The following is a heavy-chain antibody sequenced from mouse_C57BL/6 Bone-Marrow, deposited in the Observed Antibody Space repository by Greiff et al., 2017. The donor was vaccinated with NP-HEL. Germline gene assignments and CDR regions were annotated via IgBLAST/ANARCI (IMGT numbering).Heavy chain of an antibody. CDR2: IYPRSGNT. CDR1: GYTFTSYG. V-gene: IGHV1-81*01. J-gene: IGHJ2*01. CDR3: APITTVVAPNYFDY. D-gene: IGHD1-1*01. Sequence: VQRVESGAELARPGASVKLSCKASGYTFTSYGISWVKQRTGQGLEWIGEIYPRSGNTYYNEKFKGKATLTADKSSSTAYMELRSLTSEDSAVYFCAPITTVVAPNYFDYWGQGTTLTVSS.